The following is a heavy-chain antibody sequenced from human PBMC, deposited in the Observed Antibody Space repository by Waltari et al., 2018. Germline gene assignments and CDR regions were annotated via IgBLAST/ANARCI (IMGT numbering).Heavy chain of an antibody. Sequence: QXTLKXXXHTLVKPXQTXXLTXTFXGFPXSHRGMGVGWTRQSPGGAPEWLRLISWDENKYXSPSLNGMLTXTQDTSKNQVVLTRTNMXLLDTATYXCARHXCTTGVCPSFDXCGQGTVVTVSS. CDR1: GFPXSHRGMG. CDR3: ARHXCTTGVCPSFDX. J-gene: IGHJ4*02. D-gene: IGHD2-8*01. V-gene: IGHV2-5*02. CDR2: ISWDENK.